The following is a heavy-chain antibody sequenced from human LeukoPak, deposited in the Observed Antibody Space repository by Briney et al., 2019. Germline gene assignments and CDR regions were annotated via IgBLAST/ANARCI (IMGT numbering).Heavy chain of an antibody. Sequence: ASVKVSCKASGYTFTSYDINWVRQATGQGLEWMGWRNPNSGNTGYAQKFQGRVTMTRNTSISTAYMELSSLRSEDTAVYYCARVSPSAGTDGGEKFDPWGQGTLVTVSS. CDR2: RNPNSGNT. CDR1: GYTFTSYD. J-gene: IGHJ5*02. CDR3: ARVSPSAGTDGGEKFDP. D-gene: IGHD6-13*01. V-gene: IGHV1-8*01.